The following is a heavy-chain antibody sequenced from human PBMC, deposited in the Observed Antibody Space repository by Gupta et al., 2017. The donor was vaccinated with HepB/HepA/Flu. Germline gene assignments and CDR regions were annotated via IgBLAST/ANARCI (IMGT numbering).Heavy chain of an antibody. D-gene: IGHD2-2*02. V-gene: IGHV3-23*01. CDR1: GFTFNNYA. J-gene: IGHJ3*01. Sequence: EVQLLESGGDLVQPGGSLRLSCAASGFTFNNYAMSWVRQAPGKGLEWVSVISDSGGSTYYADSVKGRFSISRDNSKNTLYLQMNSLRAEDTALYYCAKDRVKYTTSPDAFGVWGQGTMVTVSS. CDR3: AKDRVKYTTSPDAFGV. CDR2: ISDSGGST.